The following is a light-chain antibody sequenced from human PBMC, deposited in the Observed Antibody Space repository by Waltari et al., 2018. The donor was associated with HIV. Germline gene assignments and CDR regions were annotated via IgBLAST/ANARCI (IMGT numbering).Light chain of an antibody. Sequence: QSALTQPAPVSGLPGQSVTLSCTGTNSDVGKYDFVSWYQHNPGPAPHLIIYDVNTRPSVVSLRFSGSKSGNTASLTISGLQAEDEANYYCCSYAGGPFVFGSGT. CDR1: NSDVGKYDF. CDR2: DVN. J-gene: IGLJ1*01. V-gene: IGLV2-23*02. CDR3: CSYAGGPFV.